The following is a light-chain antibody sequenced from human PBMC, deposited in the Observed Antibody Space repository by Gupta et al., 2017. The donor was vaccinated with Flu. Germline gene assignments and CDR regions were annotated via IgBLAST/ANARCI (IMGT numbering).Light chain of an antibody. CDR3: QQSYSTPWT. CDR2: AAS. V-gene: IGKV1-39*01. J-gene: IGKJ1*01. Sequence: DIQMTQPPSSLSASVGDRVTITCRASQSISSYLNWYQQKPGKAPKLLIYAASSLQSGVPSRFSGSGSGTDFTLTIISLQPEDFATYYCQQSYSTPWTFGQGTKVEIK. CDR1: QSISSY.